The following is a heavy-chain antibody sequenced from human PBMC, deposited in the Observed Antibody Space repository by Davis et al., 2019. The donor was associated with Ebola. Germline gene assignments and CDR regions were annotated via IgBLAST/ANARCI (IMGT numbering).Heavy chain of an antibody. CDR3: ARDPDDYSFDY. Sequence: GGSLRLSCAASGFTFSSYAMNWVCQAPGKGLEWVSAISGSGGSTYYADSVKGRFTISRDNSKNTLYLQMNSLRPEDTAVYYCARDPDDYSFDYWGQGTLVTVSS. CDR2: ISGSGGST. CDR1: GFTFSSYA. J-gene: IGHJ4*02. V-gene: IGHV3-23*01. D-gene: IGHD4-11*01.